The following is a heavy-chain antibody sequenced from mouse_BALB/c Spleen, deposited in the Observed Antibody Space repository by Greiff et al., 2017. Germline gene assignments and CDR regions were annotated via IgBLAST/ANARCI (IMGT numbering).Heavy chain of an antibody. CDR2: INPSSGYT. V-gene: IGHV1S26*01. J-gene: IGHJ2*01. CDR1: GFNIKDTY. Sequence: QVQLQQSGAELVKPGASVKLSCTASGFNIKDTYMHWVKQRPGQGLEWIGYINPSSGYTNYNQKFKDKATLTADKSSSTAYMQLSSLTSEDSAVYYCAKRDYGSSYADYWGQGTTLTVSS. CDR3: AKRDYGSSYADY. D-gene: IGHD1-1*01.